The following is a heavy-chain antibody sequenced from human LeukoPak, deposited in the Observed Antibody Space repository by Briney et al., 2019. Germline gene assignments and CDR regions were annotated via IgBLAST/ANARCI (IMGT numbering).Heavy chain of an antibody. Sequence: ASVKVSCKASGYTFTSYDINWVRQATGQGLEWMGWMNPNSGNTGYAQKFQGRVTMTRNTSISTAYMELSSLRSEDTAVYYCARALRVYYGSGSYASVYWGQGTLVTVSS. D-gene: IGHD3-10*01. V-gene: IGHV1-8*01. CDR2: MNPNSGNT. CDR3: ARALRVYYGSGSYASVY. J-gene: IGHJ4*02. CDR1: GYTFTSYD.